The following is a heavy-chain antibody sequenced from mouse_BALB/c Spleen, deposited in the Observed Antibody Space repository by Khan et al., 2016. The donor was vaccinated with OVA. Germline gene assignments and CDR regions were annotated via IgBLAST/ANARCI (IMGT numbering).Heavy chain of an antibody. CDR2: IHPSDSDT. CDR1: GFSFTSYW. Sequence: QVQLKQSGAELVRPGASVKLSCKASGFSFTSYWMNWVKQRPGQGLEWIGLIHPSDSDTRLNQKFKDKATLTVDKSSSTAYMQLSSPTSEDSAVYYCARGDTASYWSFDVWGAGTTVTVSS. D-gene: IGHD1-2*01. CDR3: ARGDTASYWSFDV. J-gene: IGHJ1*01. V-gene: IGHV1-69*02.